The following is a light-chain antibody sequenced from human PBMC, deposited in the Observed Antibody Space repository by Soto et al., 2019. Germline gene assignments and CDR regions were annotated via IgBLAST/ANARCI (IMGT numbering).Light chain of an antibody. CDR1: QNIRNL. V-gene: IGKV1-5*01. CDR2: DAS. Sequence: DIQMTQSPSTLSGSVGDSFTITFRASQNIRNLLAWYQQKPGKAPKPLIYDASTLKTGVPSRFSGSGSGSEFNFTITGLQPDDFATYFCQQYNTYSTFGQGTRLEIK. CDR3: QQYNTYST. J-gene: IGKJ5*01.